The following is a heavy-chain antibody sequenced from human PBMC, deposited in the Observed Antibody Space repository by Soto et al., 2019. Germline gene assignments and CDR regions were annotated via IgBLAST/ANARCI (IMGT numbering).Heavy chain of an antibody. J-gene: IGHJ4*02. CDR2: INPDSGGT. D-gene: IGHD1-26*01. V-gene: IGHV1-2*02. Sequence: QVQLVQSGAEVKKPGASVKVSCKTSGYTFTAYYIHWVRQAPGHGLEWMGCINPDSGGTKYAQKFQGRVTMTRDTSITTAYMDLSSLRSDDTAFYYCARALSFGSGTFDYWGQGTLVTVSS. CDR1: GYTFTAYY. CDR3: ARALSFGSGTFDY.